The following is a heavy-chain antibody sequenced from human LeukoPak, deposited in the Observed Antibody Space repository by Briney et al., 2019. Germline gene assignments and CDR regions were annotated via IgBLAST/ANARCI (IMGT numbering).Heavy chain of an antibody. CDR1: GFTVSSNY. J-gene: IGHJ4*02. CDR2: IYSGGTT. Sequence: GGSLRLSCAASGFTVSSNYMTWVRQAPGKGLEWVSVIYSGGTTEYADSVKGRFTISRDNSKNTLYVQMNSLRAEDAAVYYCARGPSQTTFGVISKHFFDYWGQGTLVTVSS. CDR3: ARGPSQTTFGVISKHFFDY. D-gene: IGHD3-3*01. V-gene: IGHV3-53*01.